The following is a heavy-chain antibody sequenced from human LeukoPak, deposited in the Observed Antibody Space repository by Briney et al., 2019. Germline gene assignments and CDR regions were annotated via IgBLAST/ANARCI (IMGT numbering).Heavy chain of an antibody. V-gene: IGHV4-34*01. D-gene: IGHD3-10*01. CDR2: INHSGST. Sequence: PSETLSLTCAVYGGSFSGYYWSWIRQPPGKGLEWIGEINHSGSTNYNPSLKSRVTISVDTSKNQFSLKLSSVTAADTAVYYCARAYGSGSYWPIDYWGQGTLVTVSS. CDR1: GGSFSGYY. CDR3: ARAYGSGSYWPIDY. J-gene: IGHJ4*02.